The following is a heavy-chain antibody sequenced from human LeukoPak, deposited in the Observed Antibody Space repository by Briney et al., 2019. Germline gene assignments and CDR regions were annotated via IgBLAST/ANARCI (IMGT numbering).Heavy chain of an antibody. D-gene: IGHD3-10*02. J-gene: IGHJ6*04. CDR1: GFTFSSYE. CDR2: ISSSGSTI. Sequence: GGSLRLSCAASGFTFSSYELNWVRQAPGKGLEWVSYISSSGSTIYYADSVKGRFTISRDNAKNSLYLQMNSLRAEDTAVYYCAELGITMIGGVWGKGTTVTVSS. V-gene: IGHV3-48*03. CDR3: AELGITMIGGV.